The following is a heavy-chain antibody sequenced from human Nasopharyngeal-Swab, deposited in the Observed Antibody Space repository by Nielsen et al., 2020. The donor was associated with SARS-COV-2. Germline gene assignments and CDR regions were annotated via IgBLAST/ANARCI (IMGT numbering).Heavy chain of an antibody. CDR1: GFSFSTYW. D-gene: IGHD3-10*01. Sequence: SLKISCVASGFSFSTYWMHWVRQAPGKGLVWVSRINGDGTWLSYADSVKGRFTISRDNSKNTVYLQMNSLGGDDTAVDYCARSAVGIRGVLDKWGPGTKVTVSP. CDR3: ARSAVGIRGVLDK. V-gene: IGHV3-74*01. CDR2: INGDGTWL. J-gene: IGHJ3*02.